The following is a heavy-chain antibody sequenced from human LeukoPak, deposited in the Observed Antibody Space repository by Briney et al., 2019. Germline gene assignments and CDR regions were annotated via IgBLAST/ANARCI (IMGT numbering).Heavy chain of an antibody. CDR3: ARRKAYYYDSSGYYYSAPFDY. CDR1: GGSFSGYY. J-gene: IGHJ4*02. CDR2: INHSGST. Sequence: SETLSLTCAVYGGSFSGYYWSWIRQPPGKGLEWIGEINHSGSTNYNPSLKSRVTISVDTSKNQFSLKLSSVTAADTAVYYCARRKAYYYDSSGYYYSAPFDYWGQGTLVTVSS. D-gene: IGHD3-22*01. V-gene: IGHV4-34*01.